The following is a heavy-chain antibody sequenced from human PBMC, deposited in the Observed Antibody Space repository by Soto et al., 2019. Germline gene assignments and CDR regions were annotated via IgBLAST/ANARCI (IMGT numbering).Heavy chain of an antibody. CDR2: IKSKTDGGTT. D-gene: IGHD1-20*01. V-gene: IGHV3-15*07. Sequence: GGSLRLSCAASGFTFSNAWMNWVRQAPGKGLEWVGRIKSKTDGGTTDYAAPVKGRFTISRDDSKNTLYLQMNSLKTEDTAVYYCTTDFNNWDDGGSFDPWGQGTLVTVSS. CDR1: GFTFSNAW. CDR3: TTDFNNWDDGGSFDP. J-gene: IGHJ5*02.